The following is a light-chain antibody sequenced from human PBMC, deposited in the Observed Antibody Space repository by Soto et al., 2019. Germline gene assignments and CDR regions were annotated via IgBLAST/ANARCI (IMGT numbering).Light chain of an antibody. CDR1: SSNIGNNA. Sequence: QSVLTQPPSVSEAPRQRVTSTCSGSSSNIGNNAVNWYQHLPGKAPRLLIYYDDLLPSGVSDRFSGSKSGTSASLAISGLHSGDEADYYCAAWDDSLNAVLFGGGTKLTVL. CDR2: YDD. J-gene: IGLJ2*01. CDR3: AAWDDSLNAVL. V-gene: IGLV1-36*01.